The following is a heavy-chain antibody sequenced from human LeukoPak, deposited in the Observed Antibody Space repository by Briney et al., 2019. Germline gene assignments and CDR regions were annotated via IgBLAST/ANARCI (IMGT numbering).Heavy chain of an antibody. V-gene: IGHV3-21*01. Sequence: GGSLRLSCAASGFTFSTYNMNWVRQAPGKGLEWVSSISSGGTYIYYADSVKGRFTISRDNAKNSLYLQMNSLRAEDTAVYYCARGAIAVAALDYWGQGTLVTVSS. D-gene: IGHD6-19*01. CDR1: GFTFSTYN. CDR3: ARGAIAVAALDY. CDR2: ISSGGTYI. J-gene: IGHJ4*02.